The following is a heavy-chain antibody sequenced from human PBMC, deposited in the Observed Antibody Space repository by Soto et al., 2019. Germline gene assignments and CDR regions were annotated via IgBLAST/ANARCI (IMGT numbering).Heavy chain of an antibody. CDR2: ISYDGSNK. Sequence: QVQLVESGGGVVQPGRSLRLSCAASGFTFSSYAMHWVRQAPGKGLEWVAVISYDGSNKYYADSVKGRFTISRDNSKNKLYLQMNSLRAEDTAVYYCARDVLWFGEGGNWFDPWGQGTLVTVSS. CDR3: ARDVLWFGEGGNWFDP. V-gene: IGHV3-30-3*01. D-gene: IGHD3-10*01. CDR1: GFTFSSYA. J-gene: IGHJ5*02.